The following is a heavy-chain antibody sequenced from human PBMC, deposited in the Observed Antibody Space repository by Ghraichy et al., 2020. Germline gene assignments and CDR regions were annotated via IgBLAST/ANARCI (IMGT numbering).Heavy chain of an antibody. V-gene: IGHV4-39*01. D-gene: IGHD2-21*02. Sequence: SETLSLTCTVSGGSISSSSYYWGWIRQPPGKGLEWIGSIYYSGSTYYNPSLKGRVTISVDTSKNQFSLKLSSVTAAETAVYYCASYCGGDCYGDYWGQGTLVTVSS. J-gene: IGHJ4*02. CDR3: ASYCGGDCYGDY. CDR2: IYYSGST. CDR1: GGSISSSSYY.